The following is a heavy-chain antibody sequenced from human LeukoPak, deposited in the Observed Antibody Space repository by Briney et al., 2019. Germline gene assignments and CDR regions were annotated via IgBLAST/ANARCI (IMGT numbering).Heavy chain of an antibody. CDR3: ARGSDSSGYYLCLFDY. V-gene: IGHV3-11*04. J-gene: IGHJ4*02. CDR1: GFTFSDYY. Sequence: PGGSLRLSCAASGFTFSDYYMSWIRQAPGKGLEWISYISNSGSTKYYADSVKGRVTISRDNAKNSLYLQMNSLRAEDTAVYYCARGSDSSGYYLCLFDYWGQGTLVIVSS. D-gene: IGHD3-22*01. CDR2: ISNSGSTK.